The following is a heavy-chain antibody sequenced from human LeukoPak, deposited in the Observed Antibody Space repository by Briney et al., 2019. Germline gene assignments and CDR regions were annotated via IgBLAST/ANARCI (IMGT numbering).Heavy chain of an antibody. CDR2: IYSSGNS. CDR3: AGRYSSGWYDS. CDR1: GGSISSSNYF. Sequence: SETLSLTCSVSGGSISSSNYFWGWIRQPPGKELEWIGSIYSSGNSYYNPSLMRRVTISVDTSKNHFSLKLSSVTAADTAVYYCAGRYSSGWYDSWGRGTLVTVSS. J-gene: IGHJ5*01. V-gene: IGHV4-39*02. D-gene: IGHD6-19*01.